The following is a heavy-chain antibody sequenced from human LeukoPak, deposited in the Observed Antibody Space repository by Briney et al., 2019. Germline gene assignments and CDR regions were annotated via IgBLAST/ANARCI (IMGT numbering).Heavy chain of an antibody. CDR3: PTDLVAGGNSPFDY. V-gene: IGHV3-23*01. Sequence: GGSLRLFCAAAGFIFNNYAMSCVRQARGKGLEWVASVSGGGDDIYPADSVKARFTISRDNSKNPLYLQMSSLGAEDTAVYYCPTDLVAGGNSPFDYWGQGTLVTVSS. CDR2: VSGGGDDI. D-gene: IGHD4-23*01. CDR1: GFIFNNYA. J-gene: IGHJ4*02.